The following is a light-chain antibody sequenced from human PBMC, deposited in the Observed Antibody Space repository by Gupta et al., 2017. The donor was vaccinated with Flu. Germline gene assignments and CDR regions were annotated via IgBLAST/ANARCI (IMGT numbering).Light chain of an antibody. J-gene: IGKJ2*01. CDR2: GAS. CDR3: QQYGSSRT. Sequence: PGTLSLSPGERAALSCRASQSVSSSYLAWYQQKPGQAPRLLIYGASSRATGIPDRFSGSGSGTDFTLTISRLEPEDFAVYYCQQYGSSRTFGQGTKLEIK. V-gene: IGKV3-20*01. CDR1: QSVSSSY.